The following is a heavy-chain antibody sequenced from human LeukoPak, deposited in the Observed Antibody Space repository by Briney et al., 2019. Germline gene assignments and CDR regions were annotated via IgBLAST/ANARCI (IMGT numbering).Heavy chain of an antibody. CDR2: FDPEDGET. CDR3: ATVSYDSSGYYSMDY. D-gene: IGHD3-22*01. CDR1: GYTLTELS. J-gene: IGHJ4*02. Sequence: ASVKVSCKVSGYTLTELSMHWVRQAPGKGLEWMGGFDPEDGETIYAQKFQGRVTMTEDTSTDTAYMELSSLRSEDTAVYYCATVSYDSSGYYSMDYWGQGTLVTVSS. V-gene: IGHV1-24*01.